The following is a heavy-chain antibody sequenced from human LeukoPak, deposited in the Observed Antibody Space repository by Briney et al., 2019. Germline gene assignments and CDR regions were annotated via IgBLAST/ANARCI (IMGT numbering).Heavy chain of an antibody. Sequence: GASVKVSCKASGYTFTSYGISWVRQAPGQGLEWMGWISAYNGNTNYAQKLQGRVTMTTDTSTSTAYMELRSLRSDDTAVYYCARDPPPGSQFYYYYYMDVWGKGTTVTVSS. CDR2: ISAYNGNT. D-gene: IGHD1-1*01. J-gene: IGHJ6*03. CDR1: GYTFTSYG. V-gene: IGHV1-18*01. CDR3: ARDPPPGSQFYYYYYMDV.